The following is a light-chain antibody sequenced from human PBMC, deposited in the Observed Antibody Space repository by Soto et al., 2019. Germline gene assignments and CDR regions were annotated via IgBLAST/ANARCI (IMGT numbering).Light chain of an antibody. CDR3: QKYNSAPPT. Sequence: DIQMTQAPSSLSASVGDRVTITCRASQDITNYLAWYQQKPGKVPKLLIYAASTLQSGVPPRFSGSGSGTDFTLTISSLQPEDVAAYYCQKYNSAPPTFGQGTKVDIK. J-gene: IGKJ1*01. CDR2: AAS. V-gene: IGKV1-27*01. CDR1: QDITNY.